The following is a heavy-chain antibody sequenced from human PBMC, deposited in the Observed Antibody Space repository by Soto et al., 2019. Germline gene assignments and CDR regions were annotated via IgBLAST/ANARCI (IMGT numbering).Heavy chain of an antibody. J-gene: IGHJ5*02. CDR1: GGSISSGGYS. V-gene: IGHV4-30-2*01. Sequence: TLSLPFAVSGGSISSGGYSWSWIRQPPGKGLEWIGYIYHSGSTYYNPSLKSRVTISVDRSKNQLSLKLSSVTAADTAVYYCARVPDRWGQGTLVTVS. D-gene: IGHD2-2*01. CDR2: IYHSGST. CDR3: ARVPDR.